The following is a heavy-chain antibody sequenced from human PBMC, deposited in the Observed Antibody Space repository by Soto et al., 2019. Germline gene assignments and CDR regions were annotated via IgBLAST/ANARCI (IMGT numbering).Heavy chain of an antibody. V-gene: IGHV4-59*08. CDR1: GGSISSYY. D-gene: IGHD1-1*01. Sequence: PSETLSLTCSVSGGSISSYYWSWIRQPPGKGLEWIGYIYYSGSTNYNPSLKSRVTISVDTSKNQFSLKLSSVTAADTAVYYCARSPSGSYNVGFDPWGQGTLVTVSS. CDR2: IYYSGST. J-gene: IGHJ5*02. CDR3: ARSPSGSYNVGFDP.